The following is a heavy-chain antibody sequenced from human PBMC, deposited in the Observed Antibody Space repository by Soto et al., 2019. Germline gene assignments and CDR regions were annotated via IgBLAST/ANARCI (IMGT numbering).Heavy chain of an antibody. CDR3: SRGGGGGLFDL. Sequence: GSLRLSCATSGFTFSDYYMSWIRQAPGKGLEFVSYISPKGTYRTYADSVKGRFTISRDNAKNSLYLQVNSLRAEDTAVYYCSRGGGGGLFDLWGQGTLVTVSS. V-gene: IGHV3-11*06. CDR2: ISPKGTYR. D-gene: IGHD2-21*01. CDR1: GFTFSDYY. J-gene: IGHJ5*02.